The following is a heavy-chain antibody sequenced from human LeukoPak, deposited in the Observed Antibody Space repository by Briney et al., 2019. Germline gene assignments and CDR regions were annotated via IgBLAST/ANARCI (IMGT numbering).Heavy chain of an antibody. CDR2: IYYSGST. Sequence: SETLSLTCTVSGGSISSGGYYWSWIRQHPGKGLEWIVYIYYSGSTYYNPSLKSRVTISVDTSKNQFSLKLSSVTAADTAVYYCARGKRYSSSWYDSGYVDYWGQGTLVTVSS. D-gene: IGHD6-13*01. J-gene: IGHJ4*02. CDR1: GGSISSGGYY. V-gene: IGHV4-31*03. CDR3: ARGKRYSSSWYDSGYVDY.